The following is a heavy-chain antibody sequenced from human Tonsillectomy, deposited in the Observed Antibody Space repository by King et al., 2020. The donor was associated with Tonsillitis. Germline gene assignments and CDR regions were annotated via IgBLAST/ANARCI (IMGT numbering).Heavy chain of an antibody. CDR2: ISWNSGSI. CDR3: AKGAGGFHGAFDI. V-gene: IGHV3-9*01. J-gene: IGHJ3*02. D-gene: IGHD3-16*01. Sequence: VQLVESGGGLLQPGRSLRLSCAASGFTFDDYAMHWFRQAPGKGLEWVSGISWNSGSIGYADSVKGRFTISRDNAKNSLYLQMNSLRAEDTALYYCAKGAGGFHGAFDIWGQGTMVTVSS. CDR1: GFTFDDYA.